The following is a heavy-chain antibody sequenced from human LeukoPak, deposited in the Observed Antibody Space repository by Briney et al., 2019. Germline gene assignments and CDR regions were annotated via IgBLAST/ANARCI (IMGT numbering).Heavy chain of an antibody. D-gene: IGHD2-2*01. CDR2: ISSSSNYI. J-gene: IGHJ4*02. CDR3: ARLPAYCSSTSCYYDY. V-gene: IGHV3-21*01. Sequence: GGSLRLSCGVSGFIFSSYSMNWARQAPGKGLEWVSSISSSSNYIYHADSVKGRFTISRDNAKNSLSLQMNSLRAEDTAVYYCARLPAYCSSTSCYYDYWGQGTLVTVSS. CDR1: GFIFSSYS.